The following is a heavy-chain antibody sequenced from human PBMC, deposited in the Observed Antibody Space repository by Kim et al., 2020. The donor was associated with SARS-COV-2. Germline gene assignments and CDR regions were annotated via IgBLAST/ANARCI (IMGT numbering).Heavy chain of an antibody. D-gene: IGHD6-19*01. J-gene: IGHJ4*02. CDR3: ARVFRSSGWSLGY. V-gene: IGHV1-2*04. Sequence: YAQKFQGWVTMTRDTSISTAYMELSRLRSDDTAVYYCARVFRSSGWSLGYWGQGTLVTVSS.